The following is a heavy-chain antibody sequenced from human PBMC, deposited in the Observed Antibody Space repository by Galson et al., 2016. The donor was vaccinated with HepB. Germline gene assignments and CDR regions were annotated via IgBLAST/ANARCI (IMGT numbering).Heavy chain of an antibody. D-gene: IGHD6-19*01. CDR2: MSVDGSNK. CDR1: GFTFSNYG. CDR3: AKEISVAGVNGLPSDY. Sequence: SLRLSCAASGFTFSNYGMHWVRQAPGKGLEWVAVMSVDGSNKYYADSVKGRFIISRDNFKNTLYLQMNSLRAEDTAVYYCAKEISVAGVNGLPSDYWGQGTLVTVSS. V-gene: IGHV3-30*18. J-gene: IGHJ4*02.